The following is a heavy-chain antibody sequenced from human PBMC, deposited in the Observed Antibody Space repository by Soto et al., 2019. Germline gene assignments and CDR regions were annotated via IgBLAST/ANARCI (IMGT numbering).Heavy chain of an antibody. Sequence: QITLKESGPTLVKPTQTLTLTCTFSGFSLSTSGVGVGWIRQPPGKALEWLALIYWDDDKRYSPSLKSRLTITKDTPKNQVVLTMTNMDPVDTATYYCAHNVGLLWFGELSTFDYWGQGTLVTVSS. V-gene: IGHV2-5*02. CDR2: IYWDDDK. CDR1: GFSLSTSGVG. CDR3: AHNVGLLWFGELSTFDY. J-gene: IGHJ4*02. D-gene: IGHD3-10*01.